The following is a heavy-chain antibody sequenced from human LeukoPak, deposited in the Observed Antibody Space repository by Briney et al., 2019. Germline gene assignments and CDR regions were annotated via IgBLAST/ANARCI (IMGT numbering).Heavy chain of an antibody. Sequence: ASVKVSCKVSGYTLTELSMHWVRQAPGKGLEWMGGFDPEDGETIYAQKFQGRATMTEDTSTDTAYMELSSLRSEDTAVYYCATARGVNGDLIPNNWFDPWGQGTLVTVSS. CDR3: ATARGVNGDLIPNNWFDP. J-gene: IGHJ5*02. V-gene: IGHV1-24*01. D-gene: IGHD4-17*01. CDR2: FDPEDGET. CDR1: GYTLTELS.